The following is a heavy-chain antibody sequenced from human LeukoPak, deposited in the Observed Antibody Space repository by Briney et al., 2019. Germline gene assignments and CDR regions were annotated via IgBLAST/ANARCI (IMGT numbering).Heavy chain of an antibody. CDR3: ARGSSSSSWYFDY. CDR2: TYYRSKWYN. D-gene: IGHD6-13*01. Sequence: SQTLSLTCAISGDSVSSNSATWTWIRQSPSRGLEGLGRTYYRSKWYNDYAVSVKSRVTINPDTSKNQFSLQLNSVTPEDTAVYYCARGSSSSSWYFDYWGQGTLVTVSS. J-gene: IGHJ4*02. CDR1: GDSVSSNSAT. V-gene: IGHV6-1*01.